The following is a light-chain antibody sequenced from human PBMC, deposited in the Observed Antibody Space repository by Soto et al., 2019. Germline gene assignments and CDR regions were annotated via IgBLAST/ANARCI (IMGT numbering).Light chain of an antibody. Sequence: QSVLTQPPSASGTPGQRVTISCSGSSSKIGSNTVNWYQQLPGTAPKLVIYSNNQRPSGVPDRFSGSKSGTSASLAISGLQSEDEADYYCVAWDDGLNGYVVFGGGTKVTVL. CDR2: SNN. CDR3: VAWDDGLNGYVV. J-gene: IGLJ2*01. CDR1: SSKIGSNT. V-gene: IGLV1-44*01.